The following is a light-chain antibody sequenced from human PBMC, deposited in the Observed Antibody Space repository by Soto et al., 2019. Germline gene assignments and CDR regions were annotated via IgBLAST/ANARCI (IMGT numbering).Light chain of an antibody. CDR3: MQALQTPIT. Sequence: DIVMTQSPLSLPVTPGEPVSISCRSSQSLLHSNGYNYLDWYLQKPGQSPQLLIYLGSNRASGVADRFSGSGSGTDFTLKIRRVEAEDVGVYYCMQALQTPITFGQGTRLEIK. J-gene: IGKJ5*01. V-gene: IGKV2-28*01. CDR2: LGS. CDR1: QSLLHSNGYNY.